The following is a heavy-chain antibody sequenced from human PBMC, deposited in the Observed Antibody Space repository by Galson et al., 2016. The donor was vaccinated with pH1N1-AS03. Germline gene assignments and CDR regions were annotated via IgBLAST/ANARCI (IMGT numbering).Heavy chain of an antibody. Sequence: ETLSITCTVSSGSISSYSWNWIRQPPGKGLEWIGSIYSIGGTNYNPSLESRITISVETSKNQFSLKLRSVTAADTAVYYCARATAVGPPYFDYWGQGTLVTVSS. CDR1: SGSISSYS. J-gene: IGHJ4*02. D-gene: IGHD6-13*01. CDR3: ARATAVGPPYFDY. V-gene: IGHV4-59*01. CDR2: IYSIGGT.